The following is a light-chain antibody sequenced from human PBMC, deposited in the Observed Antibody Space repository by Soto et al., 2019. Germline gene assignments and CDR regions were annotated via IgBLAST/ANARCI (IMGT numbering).Light chain of an antibody. V-gene: IGKV1-12*01. J-gene: IGKJ4*01. CDR2: ATS. Sequence: QMTQSPSSVSASVGDRVTITCRASQGISGWLAWYQQKPGKAPKLLIYATSTLQSGVPPRFSGSASGTDFTLTISSLQPEDFATYYCLQSNNFPPLTFGGGTKVEIK. CDR1: QGISGW. CDR3: LQSNNFPPLT.